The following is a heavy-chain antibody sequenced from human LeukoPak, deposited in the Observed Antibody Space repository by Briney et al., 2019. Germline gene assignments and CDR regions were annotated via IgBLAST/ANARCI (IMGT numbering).Heavy chain of an antibody. CDR1: GFTFDDYA. CDR2: ISWNSGSI. J-gene: IGHJ5*02. D-gene: IGHD3-22*01. V-gene: IGHV3-9*01. CDR3: ARTYYYDSSGSSWGFDP. Sequence: GRSLRLSCAASGFTFDDYAMHWVRQAPGKGLEWVSGISWNSGSIGYADSVKGRFTISRDNAKNTLYLQMNSLRAEDTAVYYCARTYYYDSSGSSWGFDPWGQGTLVTVSS.